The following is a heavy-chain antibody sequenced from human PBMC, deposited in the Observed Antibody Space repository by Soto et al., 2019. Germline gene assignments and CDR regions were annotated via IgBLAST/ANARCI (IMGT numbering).Heavy chain of an antibody. Sequence: SETLSLTCTVSGGSISSYYWSWIRQPPGKGLEWIGYIYYSGSTNYNPSLKSRVTISVDTSKNQFSLKLSSVTAADTAVYYCARDGAIGWFDPWGQGTLVTVSS. CDR2: IYYSGST. J-gene: IGHJ5*02. D-gene: IGHD3-16*02. CDR1: GGSISSYY. CDR3: ARDGAIGWFDP. V-gene: IGHV4-59*01.